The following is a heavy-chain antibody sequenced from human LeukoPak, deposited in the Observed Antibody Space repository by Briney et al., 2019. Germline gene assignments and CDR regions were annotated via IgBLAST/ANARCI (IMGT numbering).Heavy chain of an antibody. V-gene: IGHV3-53*01. J-gene: IGHJ4*02. CDR2: IYSAGGT. Sequence: PGGSLRLSCGASGFTVSNNYMSWVRRAAGKGLEWVALIYSAGGTYYADSVKGRFTISRDNSKNTLHLQMNSLRAEDTAVYYCVRNSGELGDWGQGTLVTVSS. CDR3: VRNSGELGD. D-gene: IGHD2-21*01. CDR1: GFTVSNNY.